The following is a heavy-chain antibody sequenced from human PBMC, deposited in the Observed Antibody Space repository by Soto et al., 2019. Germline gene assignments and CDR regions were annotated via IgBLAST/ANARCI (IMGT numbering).Heavy chain of an antibody. CDR3: ARDGGRHSGGIDY. Sequence: QVQLVQSGAEVKKPGSSVKVSCKASEGTLRSYPINWVRQAPGQGLEWMGEIIPIFGTANYAQKFQGRVTITADESTSTAYMELSSLRSEDTAVYYCARDGGRHSGGIDYWGQGTLVTVSS. J-gene: IGHJ4*02. CDR1: EGTLRSYP. D-gene: IGHD1-26*01. CDR2: IIPIFGTA. V-gene: IGHV1-69*01.